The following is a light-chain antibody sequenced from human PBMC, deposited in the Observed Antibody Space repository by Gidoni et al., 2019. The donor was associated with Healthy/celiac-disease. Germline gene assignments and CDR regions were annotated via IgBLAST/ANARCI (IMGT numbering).Light chain of an antibody. CDR1: QSVSSY. CDR2: DAS. J-gene: IGKJ5*01. Sequence: ELVFTLSPATLSLSPGERATLSCRASQSVSSYLAWYQQKPGQAPRLLIYDASNRATGIPARFSGSGSGTDFTLTISSLEPEDFAVYYCQQRSNWPMTFXXXTRLEIK. V-gene: IGKV3-11*01. CDR3: QQRSNWPMT.